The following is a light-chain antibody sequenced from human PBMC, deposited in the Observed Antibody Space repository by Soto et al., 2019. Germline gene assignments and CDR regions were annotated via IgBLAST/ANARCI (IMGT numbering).Light chain of an antibody. Sequence: QSVLSQPASVSGSPGQSITISCSGTSSDIGAYNSVSWYQQHPHKAPQVIIYKGTQRPSGVSHRFSGSTSGNAASLTISGLQADDEADYFCCSSAPESTYVCGSGTKLTFL. CDR3: CSSAPESTYV. V-gene: IGLV2-23*01. CDR2: KGT. CDR1: SSDIGAYNS. J-gene: IGLJ1*01.